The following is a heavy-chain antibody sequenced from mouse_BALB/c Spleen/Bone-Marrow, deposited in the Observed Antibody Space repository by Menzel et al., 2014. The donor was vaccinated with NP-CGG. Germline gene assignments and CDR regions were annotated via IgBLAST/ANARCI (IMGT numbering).Heavy chain of an antibody. CDR2: IWAGGST. D-gene: IGHD4-1*01. CDR3: ARDSWDAWYFDV. Sequence: VKLQESGPGLVAPSQSLSITCTVSGFSLTSYGVHWVRQPPGKGLEWLGVIWAGGSTNYNSALMSRLSISKDNSKSQVFLKMNRLQTDDTAMYYCARDSWDAWYFDVWGAGTTVTVSS. V-gene: IGHV2-9*02. CDR1: GFSLTSYG. J-gene: IGHJ1*01.